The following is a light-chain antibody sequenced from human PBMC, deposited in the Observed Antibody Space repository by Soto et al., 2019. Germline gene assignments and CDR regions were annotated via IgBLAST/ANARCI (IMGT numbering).Light chain of an antibody. J-gene: IGLJ2*01. CDR2: EVT. Sequence: QSALTQPASVSGSPGQSITISCTGTNSDIGGYKFVSWYQQHPGRVPKLMIYEVTNRPSGVSNRFSGSKSGDTASLTISGLQAEDEAHYYCSSYTSDNTLVFGGGTKLTVL. CDR1: NSDIGGYKF. CDR3: SSYTSDNTLV. V-gene: IGLV2-14*01.